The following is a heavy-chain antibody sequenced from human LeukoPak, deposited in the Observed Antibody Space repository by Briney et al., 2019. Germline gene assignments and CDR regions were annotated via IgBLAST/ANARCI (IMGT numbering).Heavy chain of an antibody. V-gene: IGHV3-23*01. Sequence: PGGSLRLSCAATGLTFSTFGMTWVRQAPGKGLEWVSAISGSAVITFYADSVKGRFTISRDNAKNSLYLQMNSLRAEDTALYYCAKAVAAAGTYYFDYWGQGTLVTVSS. D-gene: IGHD6-13*01. CDR2: ISGSAVIT. CDR1: GLTFSTFG. J-gene: IGHJ4*02. CDR3: AKAVAAAGTYYFDY.